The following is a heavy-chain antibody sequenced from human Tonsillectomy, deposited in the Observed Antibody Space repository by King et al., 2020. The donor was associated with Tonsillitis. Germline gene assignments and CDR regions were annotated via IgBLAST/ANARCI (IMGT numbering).Heavy chain of an antibody. J-gene: IGHJ4*02. CDR2: IRVSGSFT. Sequence: VQLVESGGGLVKPGGSLRLSCGASGFSFSSYSMNWVRQAPGKGLEWLSSIRVSGSFTYYADSVKGRFTVSRDNANNALYLHMNSLRDDDTAVYYCAREIIGITMIVVVPLDYWGQGALVTVSS. V-gene: IGHV3-21*01. D-gene: IGHD3-22*01. CDR3: AREIIGITMIVVVPLDY. CDR1: GFSFSSYS.